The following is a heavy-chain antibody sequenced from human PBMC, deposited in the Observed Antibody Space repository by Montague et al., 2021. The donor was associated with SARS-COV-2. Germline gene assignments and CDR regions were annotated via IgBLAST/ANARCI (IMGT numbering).Heavy chain of an antibody. D-gene: IGHD3-3*01. Sequence: SETLSLTSIVSGGSVSSGSYYWSWIRQPPGKGLEWIGYIYYSGSTNYNPSLKSRVTISVDTSKNQFSLRLSSVTAADTAVYYCARDPWRITIFGVVTRYGMDVWGQGTTVTVFS. V-gene: IGHV4-61*01. CDR1: GGSVSSGSYY. J-gene: IGHJ6*02. CDR2: IYYSGST. CDR3: ARDPWRITIFGVVTRYGMDV.